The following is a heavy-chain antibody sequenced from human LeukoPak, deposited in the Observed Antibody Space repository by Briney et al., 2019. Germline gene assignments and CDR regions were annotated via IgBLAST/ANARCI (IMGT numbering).Heavy chain of an antibody. CDR2: ISAYDGNT. V-gene: IGHV1-18*01. CDR3: ARATPYDSSGYYYLYYYGMDV. Sequence: ASVKVSCKASGYTFTSYGISWVRQAPGQGLEWMGWISAYDGNTNYAQKLQGRVTMTTDTSTSTAYMELRSLRSDDTAVYYCARATPYDSSGYYYLYYYGMDVWGQGTTVTVSS. J-gene: IGHJ6*02. D-gene: IGHD3-22*01. CDR1: GYTFTSYG.